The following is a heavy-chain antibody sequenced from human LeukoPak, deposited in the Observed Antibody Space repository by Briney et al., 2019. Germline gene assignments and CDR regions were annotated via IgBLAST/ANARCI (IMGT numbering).Heavy chain of an antibody. Sequence: GGSLRLSCVGSGITFDTYAMHWVRQAPGKGLEWVAVISYDGSNKYYADSVKGRFTISRDNSKNTLYLQMNSLRAEDTAVYYCARAGQWLVLEYFQHWGQGTLVTVSS. J-gene: IGHJ1*01. CDR1: GITFDTYA. V-gene: IGHV3-30-3*01. D-gene: IGHD6-19*01. CDR2: ISYDGSNK. CDR3: ARAGQWLVLEYFQH.